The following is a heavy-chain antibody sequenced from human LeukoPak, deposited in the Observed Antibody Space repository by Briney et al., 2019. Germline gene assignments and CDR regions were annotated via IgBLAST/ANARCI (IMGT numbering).Heavy chain of an antibody. CDR1: GGTFSSYA. D-gene: IGHD2-15*01. Sequence: ASVKVSCKASGGTFSSYAISWVRQAPGQGLEWMGGIIPIFGIANYAQKFQGRVTITADKSTSTAYTELSSLRSEDTAVYYCATQGVCSGGSCQTFDYWGQGTLVTVSS. CDR2: IIPIFGIA. J-gene: IGHJ4*02. V-gene: IGHV1-69*10. CDR3: ATQGVCSGGSCQTFDY.